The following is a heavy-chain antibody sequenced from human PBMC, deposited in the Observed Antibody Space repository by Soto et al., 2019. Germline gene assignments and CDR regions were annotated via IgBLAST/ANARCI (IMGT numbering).Heavy chain of an antibody. CDR3: ARVSGYSSSSLSFDP. Sequence: GGSLRLSCAASGFTFSDYYMSWIRQAPGKGLEWVSYISSSSSYTNYADSVKGRFTISRDNAKNSLYLQMNSLRAEDTAVYYCARVSGYSSSSLSFDPWGQGTLVTVSS. CDR2: ISSSSSYT. CDR1: GFTFSDYY. V-gene: IGHV3-11*05. D-gene: IGHD6-13*01. J-gene: IGHJ5*02.